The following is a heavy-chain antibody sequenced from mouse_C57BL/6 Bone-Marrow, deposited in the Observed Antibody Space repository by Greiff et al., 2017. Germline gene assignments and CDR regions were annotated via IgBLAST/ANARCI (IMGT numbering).Heavy chain of an antibody. CDR1: GFTFSSYA. D-gene: IGHD2-1*01. J-gene: IGHJ3*01. CDR2: ISSAGDYT. V-gene: IGHV5-9-1*02. CDR3: ARDDYCGRNYGLDY. Sequence: DVKLVESGEGLVKPGGSLKLSCAASGFTFSSYAMSWVRQTPEKRLEWVAYISSAGDYTYYADTVKGRFTISRDNARNTLYLQMSSLKSEDTAVYYCARDDYCGRNYGLDYWGQGTLVTVSA.